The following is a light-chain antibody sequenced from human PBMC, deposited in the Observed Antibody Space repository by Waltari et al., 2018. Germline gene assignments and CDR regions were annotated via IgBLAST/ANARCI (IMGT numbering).Light chain of an antibody. Sequence: EIVLTQFPGTLSLSPGERATLSCRASQSVSSGWLAWFQQKPGQAPRLLIYGASRRAKGIPDRFRGSGSGTEFPLTISRVDPEDFALDFCQQYGSSPRTFGQGTKVEI. V-gene: IGKV3-20*01. CDR3: QQYGSSPRT. J-gene: IGKJ1*01. CDR2: GAS. CDR1: QSVSSGW.